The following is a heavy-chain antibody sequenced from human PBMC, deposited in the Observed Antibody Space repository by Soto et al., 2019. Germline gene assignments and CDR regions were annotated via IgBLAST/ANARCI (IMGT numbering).Heavy chain of an antibody. CDR1: GGSLTDHY. D-gene: IGHD2-21*01. CDR2: VYYSGAT. Sequence: QVQLQESGPGLVKPSETLSLTCTVAGGSLTDHYWNWFRQPPGRGLQWIGYVYYSGATSYNPSLPSRVTMTVDTSKNQFSLKLRSVTAADTAVYFCARGNDWKSSTFDIWGQGTMVSVSS. V-gene: IGHV4-59*11. J-gene: IGHJ3*02. CDR3: ARGNDWKSSTFDI.